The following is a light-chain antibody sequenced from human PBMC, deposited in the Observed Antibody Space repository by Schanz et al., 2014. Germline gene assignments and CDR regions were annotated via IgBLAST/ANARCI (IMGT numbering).Light chain of an antibody. V-gene: IGKV3D-20*02. Sequence: ENVLTQSPGTLSLSPGDRATLSCRASRAFSSSYLAWYQQKPGQAPRLLIHAASTRATGIADRFSGSASGTDFTLTISRLEPEDLAVYYCQQRSNWPLTFGGGTKVEIK. CDR2: AAS. CDR1: RAFSSSY. J-gene: IGKJ4*01. CDR3: QQRSNWPLT.